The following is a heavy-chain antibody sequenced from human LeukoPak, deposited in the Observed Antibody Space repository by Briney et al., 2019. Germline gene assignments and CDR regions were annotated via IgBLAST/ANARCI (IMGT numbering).Heavy chain of an antibody. CDR2: ISGDGGST. D-gene: IGHD6-13*01. V-gene: IGHV3-43*02. CDR1: GFTFDDYA. J-gene: IGHJ3*02. Sequence: GGSLRLSCAASGFTFDDYAMHWVRQAPGKGLEWVSLISGDGGSTYYADSVKGRFTISRANSKNSLYLQMNSLRTEDTALYYCAKDITSSWYIASGAFDIWGQGTMVTVSS. CDR3: AKDITSSWYIASGAFDI.